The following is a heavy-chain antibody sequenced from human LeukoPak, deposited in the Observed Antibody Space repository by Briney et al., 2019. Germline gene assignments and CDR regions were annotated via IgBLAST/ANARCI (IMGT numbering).Heavy chain of an antibody. CDR1: GFTFSSYS. CDR2: ISSSSSTI. J-gene: IGHJ4*02. D-gene: IGHD3-22*01. Sequence: GGSLRLSCAASGFTFSSYSMNWVRQAPGKGLEWVSYISSSSSTIYYADSVKGRFTNSRDNAKNSLYLQMNSLRAEDTAVYYCARDHGYYDSSGYRNWGQGTLVTVSS. CDR3: ARDHGYYDSSGYRN. V-gene: IGHV3-48*04.